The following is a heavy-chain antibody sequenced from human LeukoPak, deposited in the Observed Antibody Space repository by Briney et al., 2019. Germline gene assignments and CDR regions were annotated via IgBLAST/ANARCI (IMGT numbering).Heavy chain of an antibody. D-gene: IGHD4-17*01. Sequence: ASVKVSCKASGYTFTSYYMHWVRQAPGQGLEWMGIINPSGGSTSYAQKFQGRVTMTRDTSTSTVYMELSSLRSEDTAVYYCARTYGDLDYYYYGMDVWGQGTTVTVSS. J-gene: IGHJ6*02. CDR2: INPSGGST. CDR1: GYTFTSYY. V-gene: IGHV1-46*01. CDR3: ARTYGDLDYYYYGMDV.